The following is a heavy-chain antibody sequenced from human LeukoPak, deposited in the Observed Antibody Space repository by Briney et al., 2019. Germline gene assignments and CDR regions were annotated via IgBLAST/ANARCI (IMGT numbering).Heavy chain of an antibody. CDR1: GGSISSGDYY. D-gene: IGHD3-3*01. CDR2: IYYSGST. V-gene: IGHV4-30-4*08. CDR3: ATTGAGITIFGVVGF. Sequence: SQTLSLTCTVSGGSISSGDYYRSWIRQPPGKGLEWIGYIYYSGSTYYNPSLKSRVTISVDTSKNQFSLKLSSVTAADTAVYYCATTGAGITIFGVVGFWGQGTLVTVSS. J-gene: IGHJ4*02.